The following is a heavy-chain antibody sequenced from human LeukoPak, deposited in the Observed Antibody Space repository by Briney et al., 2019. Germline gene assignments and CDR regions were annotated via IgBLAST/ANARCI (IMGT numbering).Heavy chain of an antibody. CDR1: GYTFTAYF. Sequence: ASVKVSCKTSGYTFTAYFMCWLRQAPGQGLESMGWINPNGGGTNYAQKFQGRVTMTRDTSISTAYMELSRLRSDDTAVYYCARDYGGSYYYFDYWGQGTLVTVSS. CDR2: INPNGGGT. J-gene: IGHJ4*02. CDR3: ARDYGGSYYYFDY. V-gene: IGHV1-2*02. D-gene: IGHD1-26*01.